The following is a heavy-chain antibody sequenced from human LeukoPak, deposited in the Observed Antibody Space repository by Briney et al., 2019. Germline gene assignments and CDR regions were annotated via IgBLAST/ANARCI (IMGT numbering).Heavy chain of an antibody. CDR3: ARGRRYNILTGYYTGNNCLDP. CDR1: GYTFTSYY. V-gene: IGHV1-46*01. CDR2: INPSGGST. Sequence: ASVKVSCRASGYTFTSYYMHWVRQAPGQGLEWMGIINPSGGSTSYAQKFQGRVTMTRDMSTSTVYMELSSLRSEDTAVYYCARGRRYNILTGYYTGNNCLDPWGQGTLVTVSS. J-gene: IGHJ5*02. D-gene: IGHD3-9*01.